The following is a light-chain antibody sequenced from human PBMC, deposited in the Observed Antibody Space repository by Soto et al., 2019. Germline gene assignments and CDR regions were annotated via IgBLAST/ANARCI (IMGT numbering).Light chain of an antibody. CDR2: AAS. CDR3: EKYNSASWT. V-gene: IGKV1-27*01. Sequence: DIQMTQSPSSLSASVGDRVTITCRASQGISNYLAWYQQKPGKVPKLLIYAASTLQSGVPSRFSCSRSGTDFTLTISSLQHEDVATYYCEKYNSASWTFGQVTKVEFK. CDR1: QGISNY. J-gene: IGKJ1*01.